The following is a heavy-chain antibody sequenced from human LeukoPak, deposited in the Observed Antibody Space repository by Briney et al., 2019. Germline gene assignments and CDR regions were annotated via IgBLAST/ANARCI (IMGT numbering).Heavy chain of an antibody. V-gene: IGHV3-23*01. Sequence: PGGSLRLSCAASGSTFSSYAMSWVRQAPGKGLEWVSAISGSGGSTYYADSVKGRFTISRDNAKNSLYLQMNSLRAEDTAVYYCAELGITMVGGVWGKGTTVTISS. CDR2: ISGSGGST. CDR1: GSTFSSYA. J-gene: IGHJ6*04. D-gene: IGHD3-10*02. CDR3: AELGITMVGGV.